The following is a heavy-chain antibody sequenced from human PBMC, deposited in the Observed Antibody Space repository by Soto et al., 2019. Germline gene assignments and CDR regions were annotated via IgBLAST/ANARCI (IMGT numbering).Heavy chain of an antibody. Sequence: EVQLVESGGGLVKPGGSLRLSCAASGFTFSAYNMNWVRQAPGKGLEWVSSISSSSSSIYYADSVKGRFTISRDNAKTSLYLQMNSLRAEDTAVYYCARADYFDSSGYYDAFDIWGQGTMVTVSS. CDR1: GFTFSAYN. CDR3: ARADYFDSSGYYDAFDI. J-gene: IGHJ3*02. CDR2: ISSSSSSI. V-gene: IGHV3-21*01. D-gene: IGHD3-22*01.